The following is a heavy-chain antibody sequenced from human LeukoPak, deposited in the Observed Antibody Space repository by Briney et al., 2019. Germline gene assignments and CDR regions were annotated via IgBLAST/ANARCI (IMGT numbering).Heavy chain of an antibody. V-gene: IGHV3-7*01. D-gene: IGHD5-12*01. J-gene: IGHJ6*03. CDR1: GFTFSSYW. Sequence: GGSLRLSCAASGFTFSSYWMSWVRQAPGKGLEWVANIKQDGSEKYYVDSVKGRFTISRDNAKNSLYLQMNSLRAEDTAVYYCARHDVDIVATIFRYYYYYMDVWGKGTTVTVSS. CDR2: IKQDGSEK. CDR3: ARHDVDIVATIFRYYYYYMDV.